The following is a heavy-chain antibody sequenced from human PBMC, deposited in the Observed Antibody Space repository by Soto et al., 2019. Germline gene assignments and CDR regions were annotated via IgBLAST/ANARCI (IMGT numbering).Heavy chain of an antibody. CDR3: ARARYCSGGSCNSYWFDP. CDR1: GYTFTSHG. D-gene: IGHD2-15*01. J-gene: IGHJ5*02. V-gene: IGHV1-18*01. Sequence: ASVKVSCKDSGYTFTSHGISWVRQSPGQGLEWMGWISAYNGNTNYAQKLQGRVTMTTDTSTSTAYMELRSLRSDDTAVYYCARARYCSGGSCNSYWFDPWGQGTLVTVSS. CDR2: ISAYNGNT.